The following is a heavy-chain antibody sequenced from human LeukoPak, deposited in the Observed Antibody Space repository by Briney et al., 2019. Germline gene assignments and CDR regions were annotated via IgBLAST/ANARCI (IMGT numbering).Heavy chain of an antibody. J-gene: IGHJ4*02. Sequence: GGSLRLSCAASGFTFSSYGMHWVRQAPGKGLEWVAVISYDGSNKYYADSVKGRFTISRDNSKNTLYLQMNSLRAEETAVYYCAKDSYDSSGYPDYWGQGTLVTVSS. CDR2: ISYDGSNK. CDR1: GFTFSSYG. V-gene: IGHV3-30*18. CDR3: AKDSYDSSGYPDY. D-gene: IGHD3-22*01.